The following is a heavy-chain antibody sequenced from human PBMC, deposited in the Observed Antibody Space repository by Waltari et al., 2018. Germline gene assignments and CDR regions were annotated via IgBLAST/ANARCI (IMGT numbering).Heavy chain of an antibody. J-gene: IGHJ4*02. Sequence: EVQPVESGGGLVQPGGSLRLSCAASGFPFSAYWMSWVRQAPGKGLGGVAKVKQEGSEKCFVDAVKGQFTSSRDNAKNSLYLQMNSLRAEDTAVYYCATSGRHSGNFWGQGTLVTVSS. CDR1: GFPFSAYW. CDR3: ATSGRHSGNF. CDR2: VKQEGSEK. D-gene: IGHD1-26*01. V-gene: IGHV3-7*03.